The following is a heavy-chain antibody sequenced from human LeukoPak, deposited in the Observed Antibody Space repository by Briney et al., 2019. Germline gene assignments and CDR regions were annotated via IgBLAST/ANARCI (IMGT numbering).Heavy chain of an antibody. CDR3: ARGVGNNWFDP. CDR1: GFTLGSYE. CDR2: ISRSGSTI. D-gene: IGHD3-10*01. V-gene: IGHV3-48*03. J-gene: IGHJ5*02. Sequence: GGSLRLSCAASGFTLGSYEMSWVRQAPGKGLEWLAHISRSGSTIYYADSVKGRFTISRDNAKTSLYLQMNSLRAEDTAVYYCARGVGNNWFDPWGQGTLVTVSS.